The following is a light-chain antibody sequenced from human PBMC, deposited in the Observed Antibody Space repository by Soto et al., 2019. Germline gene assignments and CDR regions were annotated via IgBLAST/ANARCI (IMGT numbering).Light chain of an antibody. J-gene: IGKJ2*01. CDR1: QSISSW. CDR2: TAS. Sequence: DIQMTQSPSTLSASVGDRVTITCRASQSISSWLAWCQQKPGRDPNLLIYTASSLEGGVPSRFCGWGSGTEFTLTISSLQPFDLATYDCQQDNRYSTNYTFGQGTKLEIK. CDR3: QQDNRYSTNYT. V-gene: IGKV1-5*03.